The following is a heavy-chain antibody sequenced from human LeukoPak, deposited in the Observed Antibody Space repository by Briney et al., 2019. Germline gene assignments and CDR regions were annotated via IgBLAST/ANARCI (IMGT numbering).Heavy chain of an antibody. CDR1: GFTFSSYG. Sequence: PGRSLRLSRAASGFTFSSYGIHWVRQAPGKGLEWVAVISYDGSNKYYADSVKGRFTISRDNSKNTLYLQMSSLRAEDTAVYYCAKGGYWGQGTLVTVSS. V-gene: IGHV3-30*18. J-gene: IGHJ4*02. CDR3: AKGGY. CDR2: ISYDGSNK.